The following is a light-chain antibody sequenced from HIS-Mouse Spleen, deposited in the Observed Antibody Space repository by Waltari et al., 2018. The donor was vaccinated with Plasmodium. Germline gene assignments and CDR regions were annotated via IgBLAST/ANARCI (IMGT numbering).Light chain of an antibody. CDR3: QQYGSSPLT. CDR2: GAS. V-gene: IGKV3-20*01. J-gene: IGKJ4*01. Sequence: EIVMTQSPATLSVSPGERATLSCRASQSVSSSYLAWYQQKPGQAPRLRIYGASSRATGSPDRCRGSGSGTDFTLTISRLEPEDFAGDYWQQYGSSPLTFGGGTKVEIK. CDR1: QSVSSSY.